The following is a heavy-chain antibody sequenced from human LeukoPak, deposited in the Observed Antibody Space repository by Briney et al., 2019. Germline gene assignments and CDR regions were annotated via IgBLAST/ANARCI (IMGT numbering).Heavy chain of an antibody. V-gene: IGHV3-9*03. CDR2: ISWNSGII. CDR3: AKDGSSSYGGTTGFDY. CDR1: GFTFDDYA. J-gene: IGHJ4*02. D-gene: IGHD4-23*01. Sequence: GGSLRLSCAASGFTFDDYAMPWVRQAPGKGLEWVSGISWNSGIIGYADSVKGRFTISRDNAKTSLYLQMNSLRAEDMALYYCAKDGSSSYGGTTGFDYWGQGTLVTVSS.